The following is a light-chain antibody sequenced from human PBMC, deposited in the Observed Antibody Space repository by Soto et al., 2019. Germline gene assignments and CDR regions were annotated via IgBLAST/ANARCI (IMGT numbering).Light chain of an antibody. J-gene: IGLJ3*02. CDR1: SGHNSYA. CDR3: QTWSTDIRV. CDR2: LNSDGSH. V-gene: IGLV4-69*01. Sequence: QLVLTQPPSASASLGASVKLTCTLSSGHNSYAIAWHQQQPEKGPRYLMKLNSDGSHSKGDGIPDRFSGFSSGAERYLTISILQSEDEADYYCQTWSTDIRVFGGGTKLTVL.